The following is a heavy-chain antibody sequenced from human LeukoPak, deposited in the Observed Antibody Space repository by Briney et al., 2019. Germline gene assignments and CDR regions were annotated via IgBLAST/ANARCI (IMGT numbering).Heavy chain of an antibody. D-gene: IGHD3-16*01. CDR2: ISGRDGST. J-gene: IGHJ4*02. V-gene: IGHV3-23*01. CDR1: GFSFSSYA. CDR3: AKDGGQGADY. Sequence: GGSLRLSCAASGFSFSSYAMSWVRQAPGKGLEWVSGISGRDGSTYYADSVKGRFTISRDISKNTLYLQMNSLRAEDMAVYYCAKDGGQGADYWGQGTLVTVSS.